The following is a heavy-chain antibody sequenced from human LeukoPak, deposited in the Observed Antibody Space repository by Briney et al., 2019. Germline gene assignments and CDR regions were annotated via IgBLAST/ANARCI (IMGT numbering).Heavy chain of an antibody. Sequence: GGSLRLSCAASGFTFSDSAVHWVRQASGKGLEWVGRIRSTANTYATAYAASVNGRFTISRDDSKNTAYLQMNSLRAEDTAVYYCAKLRGIMITFGGVIADYWGQGTLVTVSS. J-gene: IGHJ4*02. D-gene: IGHD3-16*02. CDR1: GFTFSDSA. CDR3: AKLRGIMITFGGVIADY. CDR2: IRSTANTYAT. V-gene: IGHV3-73*01.